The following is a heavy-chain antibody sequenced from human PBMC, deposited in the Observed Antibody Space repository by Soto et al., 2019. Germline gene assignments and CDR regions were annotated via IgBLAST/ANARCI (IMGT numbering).Heavy chain of an antibody. Sequence: QVQLVESGGGVVQPGRSLRLSCAASGFTFSSYGMHWVRQAPGKGLEWVAVIWYDGSNKYYADSVKGRFTISRDNSKNTLYLQMNSLRAEDTAVYYCARDSAAAGFDYWGQGTLVTVSS. J-gene: IGHJ4*02. CDR1: GFTFSSYG. D-gene: IGHD6-13*01. CDR3: ARDSAAAGFDY. V-gene: IGHV3-33*01. CDR2: IWYDGSNK.